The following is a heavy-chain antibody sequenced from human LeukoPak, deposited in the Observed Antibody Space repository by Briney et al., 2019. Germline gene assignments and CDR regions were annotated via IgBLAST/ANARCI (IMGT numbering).Heavy chain of an antibody. D-gene: IGHD4-17*01. CDR1: GYTFTSYG. CDR2: IIPIFGTA. J-gene: IGHJ4*02. CDR3: ARVRDYGDERKED. V-gene: IGHV1-69*05. Sequence: GASVKVSCKASGYTFTSYGISWVRQAPGQGLEWMGGIIPIFGTANYAQKFQGRVTITTDESTSTAYMELSSLRSEDTAVYYCARVRDYGDERKEDWGQGTLVTVSS.